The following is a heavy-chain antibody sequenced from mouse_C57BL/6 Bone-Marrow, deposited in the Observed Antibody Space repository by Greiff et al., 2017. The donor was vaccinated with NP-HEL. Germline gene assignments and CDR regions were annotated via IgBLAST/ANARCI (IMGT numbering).Heavy chain of an antibody. CDR1: GFSINSDCY. D-gene: IGHD1-1*01. CDR3: ARGTTVVAPLSMDY. CDR2: TFYSGIT. Sequence: EVQLQQSGPSLVRPSQTLSLTCTVTGFSINSDCYWIWIRQFPGNKLEYIGYTFYSGITYYNPSLDSRTYITRDTSKNQFSLKLSSVTTEDTATYYCARGTTVVAPLSMDYWGQGTSVTVSS. J-gene: IGHJ4*01. V-gene: IGHV3-3*01.